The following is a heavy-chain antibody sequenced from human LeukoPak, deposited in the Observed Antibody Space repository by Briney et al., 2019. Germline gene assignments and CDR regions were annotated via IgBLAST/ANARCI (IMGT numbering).Heavy chain of an antibody. J-gene: IGHJ4*02. V-gene: IGHV4-39*01. CDR2: IYYSGST. D-gene: IGHD2-8*02. CDR3: ARVGQSVVYYYFDY. Sequence: SETLSLTCTVSGGSISSSSYYWGWIRQPPGKGLEWIGSIYYSGSTYYNPSLKSRVTISVDTSKNQFSLKLSSVTAADTAVYYCARVGQSVVYYYFDYWGQGTLVTVSS. CDR1: GGSISSSSYY.